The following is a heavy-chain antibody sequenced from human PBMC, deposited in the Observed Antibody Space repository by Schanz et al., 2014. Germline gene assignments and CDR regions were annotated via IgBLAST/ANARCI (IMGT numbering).Heavy chain of an antibody. J-gene: IGHJ4*02. D-gene: IGHD2-21*02. V-gene: IGHV3-23*04. CDR3: VRERTNYGGNSYFFDH. CDR2: ISGSGGST. CDR1: GFTFSTHA. Sequence: EVQLVQSGGGLVQPGGSLRLSCAASGFTFSTHAMSWVRQAPGKGLEWVSAISGSGGSTYYADSVKGRFTISRDNSKNTVYIQMNSLRAEDTAVYYCVRERTNYGGNSYFFDHWGQGTLVTVSS.